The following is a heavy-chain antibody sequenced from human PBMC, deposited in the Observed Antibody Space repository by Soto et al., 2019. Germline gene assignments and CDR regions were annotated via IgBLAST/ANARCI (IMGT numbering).Heavy chain of an antibody. CDR2: IKSKTDGGTT. CDR3: TTEQLWPEFCDY. Sequence: GSLRLSCASSGFTFSTAWMNWFRQAPGKGLEWVGRIKSKTDGGTTDYAAPVKGRFTISRDDSKNTLYLQMNSLKTEDTAVYYCTTEQLWPEFCDYWGQGTLVTVSS. CDR1: GFTFSTAW. J-gene: IGHJ4*02. V-gene: IGHV3-15*07. D-gene: IGHD5-18*01.